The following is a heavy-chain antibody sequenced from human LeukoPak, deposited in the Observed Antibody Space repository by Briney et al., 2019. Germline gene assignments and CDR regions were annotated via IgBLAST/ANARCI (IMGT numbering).Heavy chain of an antibody. D-gene: IGHD1-26*01. CDR3: ARDKLEYGIGVFDY. CDR2: IYHSGST. CDR1: GGSISSGGYS. V-gene: IGHV4-30-2*01. J-gene: IGHJ4*02. Sequence: PSQTLSLTCTVSGGSISSGGYSWSWIRQPPGKGLEWIGYIYHSGSTYYNPSLKSRVTISVDRSKNQFSLKLSSVTAADTAVYYCARDKLEYGIGVFDYWGQGTLVTVSS.